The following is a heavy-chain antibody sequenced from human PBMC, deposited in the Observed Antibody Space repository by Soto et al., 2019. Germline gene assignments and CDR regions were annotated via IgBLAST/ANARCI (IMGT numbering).Heavy chain of an antibody. CDR3: AKGRSYYCYYGVDV. J-gene: IGHJ6*02. CDR2: IIDSGGST. V-gene: IGHV3-23*01. Sequence: EVQLLESGGGLVQPGGSLRLSCAASGFTFSSCAMGWVRQAPGKGLEWVSDIIDSGGSTYYADSVKGRFTICRDNSKSTLYLQMNSLRAEDTALYYCAKGRSYYCYYGVDVWGQGTTVTVSS. CDR1: GFTFSSCA.